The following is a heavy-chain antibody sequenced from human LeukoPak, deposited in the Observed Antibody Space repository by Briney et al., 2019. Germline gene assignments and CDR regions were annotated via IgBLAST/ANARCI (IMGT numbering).Heavy chain of an antibody. D-gene: IGHD2-15*01. CDR2: IYYSGSP. CDR1: DDSVSSGSHY. Sequence: PSETLSLTCSVSDDSVSSGSHYWSWIRQPPGKGLEWIGYIYYSGSPNYSPSLKSRVTISVDTSKNQFSLDLSSVTAADTAVYYCARAVFQYCSGGSCYSRNYYGVDVWGRGTTVTVSS. CDR3: ARAVFQYCSGGSCYSRNYYGVDV. V-gene: IGHV4-61*01. J-gene: IGHJ6*02.